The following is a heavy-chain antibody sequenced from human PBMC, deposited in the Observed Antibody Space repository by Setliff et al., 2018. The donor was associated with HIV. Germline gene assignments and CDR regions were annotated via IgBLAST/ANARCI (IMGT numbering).Heavy chain of an antibody. V-gene: IGHV1-8*03. Sequence: ASVKVSCKASGYSFTNYDINWVRQATGQGLEWMEWMNPKSGKTGYAQKFQGRVTITRNTSISTVYMDLDSLRSDDAAVYYCARGFYDFFYNYYMDVWGKGTTVTV. D-gene: IGHD3-3*01. J-gene: IGHJ6*03. CDR3: ARGFYDFFYNYYMDV. CDR2: MNPKSGKT. CDR1: GYSFTNYD.